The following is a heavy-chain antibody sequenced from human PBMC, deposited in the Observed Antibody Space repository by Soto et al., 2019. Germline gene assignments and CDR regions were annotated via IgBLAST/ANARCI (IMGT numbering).Heavy chain of an antibody. CDR1: GFTFSTSA. D-gene: IGHD1-26*01. CDR2: ISGSDGST. CDR3: EKDHWELLH. Sequence: PGGSLRLSVGASGFTFSTSAMSWVRQAPGKGLEWVSTISGSDGSTYYPDSVKGRFTISRDNSKNTLYLQMNSLRVADTAIYYCEKDHWELLHWGQGTLVTVSS. J-gene: IGHJ4*02. V-gene: IGHV3-23*01.